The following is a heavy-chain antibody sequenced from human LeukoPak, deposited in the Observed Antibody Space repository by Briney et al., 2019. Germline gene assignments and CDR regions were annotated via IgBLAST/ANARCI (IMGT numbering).Heavy chain of an antibody. J-gene: IGHJ4*02. D-gene: IGHD5-12*01. CDR3: AKGGEVATIRGYYFDY. CDR2: ISGSGGST. V-gene: IGHV3-23*01. Sequence: GGSLRLSCAASGFTFSSYAMSWVRQAPGKGLEWVSAISGSGGSTYYADSVKGRFTISRDNSKNTLYLQMNSLRAEDTAVYYCAKGGEVATIRGYYFDYWGQGTLVTVSS. CDR1: GFTFSSYA.